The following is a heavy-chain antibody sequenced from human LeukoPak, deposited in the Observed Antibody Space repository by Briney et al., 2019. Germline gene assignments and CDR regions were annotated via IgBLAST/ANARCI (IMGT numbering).Heavy chain of an antibody. V-gene: IGHV4-59*01. CDR2: LYSRGSP. Sequence: SETLSLTCTVSGASISTYYWSWIRQSPGKGLEWIGYLYSRGSPNYNPSLKRRVTISVDTSKNHFSLKLTSVTAADTAVYYCARGPAYCSGGTCYHYYYGMDVWGQGTTVTVSS. CDR1: GASISTYY. J-gene: IGHJ6*02. D-gene: IGHD2-15*01. CDR3: ARGPAYCSGGTCYHYYYGMDV.